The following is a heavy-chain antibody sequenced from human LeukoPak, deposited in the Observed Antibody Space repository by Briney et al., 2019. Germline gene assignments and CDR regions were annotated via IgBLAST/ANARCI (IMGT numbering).Heavy chain of an antibody. V-gene: IGHV3-15*01. CDR3: TRDRNLLATGLAFDI. CDR2: IKTKTDGGTT. CDR1: GFTFSNTW. J-gene: IGHJ3*02. D-gene: IGHD5-12*01. Sequence: GGSLRLSCAASGFTFSNTWMSLVRQAPGKGLEWVGRIKTKTDGGTTDYAAPVKGRFTISRDDSKNMLYLQMNSLKTEDTAVYYCTRDRNLLATGLAFDIWGQGTMVTVSS.